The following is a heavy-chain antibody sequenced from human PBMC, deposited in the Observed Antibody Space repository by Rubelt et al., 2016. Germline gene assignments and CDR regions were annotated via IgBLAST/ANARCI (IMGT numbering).Heavy chain of an antibody. CDR2: IYYSGST. Sequence: QLQLQESGPGLVKPSETLSLTCTVSGGSISSSSYYWGWIRQPPGKGLEWIGSIYYSGSTYYNPSLKGRVTISVDTSKNRFSLKLGFGTAADTAVYYCARSGDIVVVVAATEFWFDPWGQGTLVTVSS. J-gene: IGHJ5*02. V-gene: IGHV4-39*01. D-gene: IGHD2-15*01. CDR3: ARSGDIVVVVAATEFWFDP. CDR1: GGSISSSSYY.